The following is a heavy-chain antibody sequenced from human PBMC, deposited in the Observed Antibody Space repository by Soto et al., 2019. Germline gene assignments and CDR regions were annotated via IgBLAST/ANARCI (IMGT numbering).Heavy chain of an antibody. CDR3: VRDPAVITYYFDY. V-gene: IGHV3-33*01. D-gene: IGHD3-16*01. CDR2: VWFDGSKQ. J-gene: IGHJ4*02. Sequence: GGSLRLSCVVSGFALSSYGMHWVRQAPGKGLEWVAVVWFDGSKQYYADSVKGRSTISKDNSKNTLFLEMDSLRDEDTAVYYCVRDPAVITYYFDYWGQGALVTVSS. CDR1: GFALSSYG.